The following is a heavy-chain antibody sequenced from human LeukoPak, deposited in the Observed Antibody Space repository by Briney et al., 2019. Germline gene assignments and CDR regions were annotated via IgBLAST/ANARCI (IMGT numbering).Heavy chain of an antibody. CDR1: GFTFSNSW. J-gene: IGHJ4*02. V-gene: IGHV3-7*04. Sequence: GGSLRLSCAASGFTFSNSWMNWVRQAPGKGLEWVANIKRDGSEKYYVDSVKGRFTISRDNAKNSRYLQMTSLRAEDTAVYYCARGFPIDYWGQGTLVTVSS. CDR3: ARGFPIDY. CDR2: IKRDGSEK.